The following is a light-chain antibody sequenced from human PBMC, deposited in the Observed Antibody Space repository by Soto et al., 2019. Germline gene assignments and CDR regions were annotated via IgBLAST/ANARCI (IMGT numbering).Light chain of an antibody. CDR3: QQYDTSPRT. J-gene: IGKJ1*01. CDR2: AAS. CDR1: QNLGSGY. Sequence: EIVLTQSPGTLSLSPGDRATLSCRASQNLGSGYLVWYQQKPGQAPRILIYAASSRATGIPDRFSGSGSGTDFSLTISRLEPEDFAVYYCQQYDTSPRTFGQGTKVEI. V-gene: IGKV3-20*01.